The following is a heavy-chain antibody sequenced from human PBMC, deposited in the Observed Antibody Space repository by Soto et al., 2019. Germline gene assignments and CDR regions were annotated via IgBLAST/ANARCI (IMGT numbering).Heavy chain of an antibody. V-gene: IGHV3-21*01. CDR3: ARDGWFDP. CDR1: GFTFSSYT. Sequence: EVQLVESGGGLVKPGGSLRLSCAASGFTFSSYTMNWVRQAPGKGLEWVSSITSSSSFIYYGYSVKGRFTISRDNAKNSLFLQMNSLRAEDTAVYYCARDGWFDPWGQGTLVTVSS. J-gene: IGHJ5*02. CDR2: ITSSSSFI.